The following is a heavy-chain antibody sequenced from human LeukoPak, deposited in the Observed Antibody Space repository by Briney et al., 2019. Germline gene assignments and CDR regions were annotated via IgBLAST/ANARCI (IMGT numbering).Heavy chain of an antibody. Sequence: ASVKVSCKASGGTFSSYAISWVRQAPGQGLEWMGRIIPIFGTANYAQKFQGRVTITADKSTSTAYMELSSLRSEDTAVYYCARERVVRGIYYYYYMDVWGKGTTVTVSS. CDR1: GGTFSSYA. J-gene: IGHJ6*03. CDR2: IIPIFGTA. D-gene: IGHD3-10*01. V-gene: IGHV1-69*06. CDR3: ARERVVRGIYYYYYMDV.